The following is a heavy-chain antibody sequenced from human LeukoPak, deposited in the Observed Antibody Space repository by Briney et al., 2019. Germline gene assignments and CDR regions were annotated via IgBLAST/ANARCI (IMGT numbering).Heavy chain of an antibody. V-gene: IGHV3-48*03. Sequence: GGSLRLSCAASGFTFSSYEMNWVRQAPRKGLEWISYISRSGSTINYADSVKGRFTISRDDAKYSLYLQMNSLRAEDTAVYYCAKSTVTNYFDNWGQGSLVTVSS. CDR1: GFTFSSYE. J-gene: IGHJ4*02. CDR3: AKSTVTNYFDN. D-gene: IGHD4-17*01. CDR2: ISRSGSTI.